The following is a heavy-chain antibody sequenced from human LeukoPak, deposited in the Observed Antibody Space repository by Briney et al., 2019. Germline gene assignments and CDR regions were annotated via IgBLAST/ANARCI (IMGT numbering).Heavy chain of an antibody. CDR1: GFSFDDYA. Sequence: PGGSLRLSCAASGFSFDDYAMHWVRQAPGKGLEWVSLISEDGGGTHYADSVKGRFTISRDNSGKSLYLQMNSLRSEDTALYYCAKDSYPYLYYYGMDVWGQGTTVTVS. V-gene: IGHV3-43*02. CDR3: AKDSYPYLYYYGMDV. J-gene: IGHJ6*02. CDR2: ISEDGGGT. D-gene: IGHD2-15*01.